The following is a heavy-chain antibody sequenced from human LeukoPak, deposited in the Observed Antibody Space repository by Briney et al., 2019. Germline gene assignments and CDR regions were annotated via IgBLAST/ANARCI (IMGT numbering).Heavy chain of an antibody. J-gene: IGHJ4*02. Sequence: GGSLRLSCAASGFTFSSYAMSWVRQAPGKGLEWVSAISGSGGSTYYADSVKGRFTISRDNSKNTLYLQMNSLRAEDTAVYYCAKDIVVVPAAIREADYWGQGTLSPSPQ. V-gene: IGHV3-23*01. CDR1: GFTFSSYA. CDR3: AKDIVVVPAAIREADY. D-gene: IGHD2-2*02. CDR2: ISGSGGST.